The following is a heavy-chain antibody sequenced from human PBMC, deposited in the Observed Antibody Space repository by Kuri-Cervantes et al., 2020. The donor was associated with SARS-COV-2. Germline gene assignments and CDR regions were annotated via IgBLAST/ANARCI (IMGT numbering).Heavy chain of an antibody. CDR3: AKDKSGSYLTYYDY. CDR1: GFTFSSYA. Sequence: GGSLRLSCAASGFTFSSYAMHWVRQAPGKGLEWVAVISYDGSNKYYADSVKGRFTISRDNSKNTLYLQMNSLRAEDTAVYYCAKDKSGSYLTYYDYWGQGTLVTVSS. V-gene: IGHV3-30-3*01. J-gene: IGHJ4*02. D-gene: IGHD1-26*01. CDR2: ISYDGSNK.